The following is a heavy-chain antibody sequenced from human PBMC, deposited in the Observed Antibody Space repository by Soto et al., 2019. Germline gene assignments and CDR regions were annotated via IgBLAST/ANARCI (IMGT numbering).Heavy chain of an antibody. CDR1: GFTFSSYA. D-gene: IGHD6-19*01. V-gene: IGHV3-23*01. CDR3: AKARPVQWLVMGY. Sequence: EVQLLESGGGLVQPGGSLRLSCAASGFTFSSYAMSWVRQAPGKGLEWVSAISGSGGSTYYADSVKGRFTISRDNSKNTLYLHMNRLRAEDTAVYYCAKARPVQWLVMGYWGQGTLVTVSS. J-gene: IGHJ4*02. CDR2: ISGSGGST.